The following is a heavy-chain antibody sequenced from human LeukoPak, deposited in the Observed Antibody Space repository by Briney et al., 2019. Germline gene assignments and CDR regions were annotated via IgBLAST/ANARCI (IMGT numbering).Heavy chain of an antibody. D-gene: IGHD1-26*01. CDR1: GYTFTGYY. Sequence: GASVKVSCKASGYTFTGYYMHWVRQAPGQGLEWMGWINPNSGGTNYAQKLQGRVTMTRDTSISTAYMELSRLRSGDTAVYYCARAENGWELLRPHYWGQGTLVTVSS. V-gene: IGHV1-2*02. CDR3: ARAENGWELLRPHY. CDR2: INPNSGGT. J-gene: IGHJ4*02.